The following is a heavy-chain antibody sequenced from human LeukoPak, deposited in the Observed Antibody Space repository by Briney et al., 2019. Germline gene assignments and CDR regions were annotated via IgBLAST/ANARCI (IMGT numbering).Heavy chain of an antibody. CDR2: ISPSGSP. CDR1: GDSLSRYY. V-gene: IGHV4-34*01. CDR3: ASVRHDPLEYYYYIDV. D-gene: IGHD2/OR15-2a*01. J-gene: IGHJ6*03. Sequence: SETLSLTCAVSGDSLSRYYWTWIRQPPGKGLEWLGEISPSGSPKYNPSLKSRANISVDTSKNQFSLRLTSVTAADTALYYCASVRHDPLEYYYYIDVWGKGTTVTVSS.